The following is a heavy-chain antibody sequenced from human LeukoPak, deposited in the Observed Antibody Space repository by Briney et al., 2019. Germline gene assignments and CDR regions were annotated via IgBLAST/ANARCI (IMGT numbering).Heavy chain of an antibody. CDR3: AKGPTVPVADYYFDY. J-gene: IGHJ4*02. V-gene: IGHV3-23*01. Sequence: PGGSLRLSCTASGFTFSSYAMSSGRQAPGKGLELVSAISGSGGTTYYAASVKGRFTISSDNSKDTLYLQMNSLRVEDTAIYYCAKGPTVPVADYYFDYWGQGTLVTVSS. CDR2: ISGSGGTT. D-gene: IGHD6-19*01. CDR1: GFTFSSYA.